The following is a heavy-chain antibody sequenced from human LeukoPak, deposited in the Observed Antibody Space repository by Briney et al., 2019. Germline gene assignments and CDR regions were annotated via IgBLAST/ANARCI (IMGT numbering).Heavy chain of an antibody. CDR2: INADGSTT. CDR3: ARDMPHYFDY. V-gene: IGHV3-74*03. D-gene: IGHD2-2*01. Sequence: GGSLRLSCAASGFIFSNYWMHWVRQAPGKGLVWVSGINADGSTTKYADSVKGRFTISRDNAKNSLYLQMNSLRAEDTAVYYCARDMPHYFDYWGQGTLVTVSS. J-gene: IGHJ4*02. CDR1: GFIFSNYW.